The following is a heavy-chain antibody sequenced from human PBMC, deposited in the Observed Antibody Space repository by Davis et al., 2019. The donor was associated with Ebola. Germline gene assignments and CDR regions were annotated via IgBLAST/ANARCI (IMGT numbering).Heavy chain of an antibody. D-gene: IGHD3-3*01. Sequence: GESLKISCAASGFTFSSYAMSWVRQAPGKGLEWVAVISYNGSNKYYADPVKGRFTISRDNSKNTLYLQMNSLRAEDTAVYYCARVDFLNAFDIWGQGTMVTVSS. J-gene: IGHJ3*02. V-gene: IGHV3-30*03. CDR2: ISYNGSNK. CDR3: ARVDFLNAFDI. CDR1: GFTFSSYA.